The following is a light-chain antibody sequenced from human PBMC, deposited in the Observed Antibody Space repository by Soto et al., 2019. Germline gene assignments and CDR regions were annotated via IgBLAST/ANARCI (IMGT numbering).Light chain of an antibody. V-gene: IGKV3-20*01. CDR3: QQYGSSLPVT. CDR2: AAS. CDR1: QSLTNNY. Sequence: EIVLTQSPGTLSLSPGERATLSCRASQSLTNNYLAWYQQKPGQAPRRLIYAASSRATGIPDRFSGSGSETDFTLTISRLEPEDLAVYYCQQYGSSLPVTFGGGNNVEIK. J-gene: IGKJ4*01.